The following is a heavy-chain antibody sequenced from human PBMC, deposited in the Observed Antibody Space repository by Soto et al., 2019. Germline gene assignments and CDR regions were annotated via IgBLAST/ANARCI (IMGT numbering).Heavy chain of an antibody. CDR3: AKETHRRCLPQSEHNWFHT. J-gene: IGHJ5*02. CDR1: GFTFSSHA. Sequence: GVSLRLSCAASGFTFSSHAMSWVRQAPGKGLEWVSAISSSGGSTYYADSVKGRFTISRDNSKNTLYLQMNSLRAEDTAVYYCAKETHRRCLPQSEHNWFHTWGQGTQVTVSA. CDR2: ISSSGGST. V-gene: IGHV3-23*01.